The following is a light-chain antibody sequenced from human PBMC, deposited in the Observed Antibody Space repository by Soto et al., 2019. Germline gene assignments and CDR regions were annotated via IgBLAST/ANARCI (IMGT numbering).Light chain of an antibody. CDR2: DVS. Sequence: QSALTQPASVSGSPGQSITISCTGTSSDVGGYNYVSWYQQHPGKAPKLMIYDVSNRPSGVSNRFSGSKSGNTASLTISGLQAEDEADYYCSSSTSDSTLGVFGGGTKLTVL. V-gene: IGLV2-14*01. CDR3: SSSTSDSTLGV. J-gene: IGLJ3*02. CDR1: SSDVGGYNY.